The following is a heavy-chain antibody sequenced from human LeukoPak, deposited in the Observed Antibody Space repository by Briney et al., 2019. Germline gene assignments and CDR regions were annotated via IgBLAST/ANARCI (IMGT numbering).Heavy chain of an antibody. D-gene: IGHD3-22*01. Sequence: GRSLRLSCAASGFTFSSYGMHWVRQAPGKGLEWVAVIWYDGSNKYYADSVKGRFTISRDNSKNTLYLQMNSLRAEDTAVYYCARDRAYYDSSGYYEDFDYWGQGTLVTVSS. J-gene: IGHJ4*02. CDR2: IWYDGSNK. CDR1: GFTFSSYG. V-gene: IGHV3-33*01. CDR3: ARDRAYYDSSGYYEDFDY.